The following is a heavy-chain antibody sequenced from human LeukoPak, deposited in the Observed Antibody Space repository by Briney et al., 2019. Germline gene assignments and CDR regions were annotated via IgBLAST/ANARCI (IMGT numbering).Heavy chain of an antibody. Sequence: SETLSLTCTVSGGSLSSGGYYWSWIRQHPGTGLEWIGYTYYSGSTYYNPSLKSRVTISVDTSKNQFSLKLSSVTAADTAVYYCARVPLEGYGGNSLAFDIWGQGTMVTVSS. CDR2: TYYSGST. D-gene: IGHD4-23*01. CDR1: GGSLSSGGYY. J-gene: IGHJ3*02. CDR3: ARVPLEGYGGNSLAFDI. V-gene: IGHV4-31*03.